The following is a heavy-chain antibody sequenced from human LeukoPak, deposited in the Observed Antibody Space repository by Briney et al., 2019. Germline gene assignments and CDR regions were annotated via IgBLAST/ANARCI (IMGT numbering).Heavy chain of an antibody. CDR2: ISWNSGSI. D-gene: IGHD3-22*01. CDR3: AGADRYYYDSSGSQEGSAFDI. J-gene: IGHJ3*02. CDR1: GFTVSSNY. Sequence: GGSLRLSCAASGFTVSSNYMSWVRQAPGKGLEWVSGISWNSGSIGYADSVKGRSTISRDNAKNSLYLQMNSLRAEDTALYYCAGADRYYYDSSGSQEGSAFDIWGQGTMVTVSS. V-gene: IGHV3-9*01.